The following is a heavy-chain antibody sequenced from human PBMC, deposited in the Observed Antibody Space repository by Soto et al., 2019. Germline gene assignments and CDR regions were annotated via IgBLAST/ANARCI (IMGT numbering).Heavy chain of an antibody. CDR1: GGTFSXYA. Sequence: QVQLVQSGAEVKKPGSSVKVSCKASGGTFSXYAISWVRQXXXXXXXXMGGIIPIFGTANYAQKFQGRVTITADKSTSSAYMELSSLRSEDTAVYYCASGLDYGDSGNYFDYWGQGTLVTVSS. CDR3: ASGLDYGDSGNYFDY. V-gene: IGHV1-69*06. CDR2: IIPIFGTA. J-gene: IGHJ4*02. D-gene: IGHD4-17*01.